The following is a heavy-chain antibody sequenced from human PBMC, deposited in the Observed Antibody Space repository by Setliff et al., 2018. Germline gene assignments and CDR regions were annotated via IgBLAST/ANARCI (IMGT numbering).Heavy chain of an antibody. Sequence: SETLSLTCTVSGGSINNYYWSWIRQPAGKGLEWIGRVYSNVGTNFNPSLKSRVTMSVDASKNQISLKLMSVTAADTAVYYCASRNSDGGPEYFQRWGQGALVTVSS. CDR1: GGSINNYY. V-gene: IGHV4-4*07. J-gene: IGHJ1*01. CDR3: ASRNSDGGPEYFQR. CDR2: VYSNVGT. D-gene: IGHD1-26*01.